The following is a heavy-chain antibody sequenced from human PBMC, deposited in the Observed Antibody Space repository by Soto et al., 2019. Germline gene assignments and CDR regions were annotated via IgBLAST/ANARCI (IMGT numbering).Heavy chain of an antibody. CDR1: GFTVSSNY. D-gene: IGHD3-3*01. V-gene: IGHV3-53*04. CDR3: ARDFYDFWSGSMDV. Sequence: PGGSLRLSCAASGFTVSSNYMSWVRQAPGKGLEWVSVFYSGGSTYYADSVKGRFTISRHNSKNTLYLQMNSLRAEDTAVYYCARDFYDFWSGSMDVWGKGTTVTVSS. CDR2: FYSGGST. J-gene: IGHJ6*03.